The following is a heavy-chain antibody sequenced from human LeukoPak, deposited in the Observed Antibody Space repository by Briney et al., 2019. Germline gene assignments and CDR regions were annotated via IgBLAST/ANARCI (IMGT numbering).Heavy chain of an antibody. J-gene: IGHJ6*02. Sequence: GGSLRLSCAASGFTFSSYSMNWVRQAPGKGLEWVSSISSSSSYIYYADSVKGRFTISRDNAKNSLYLQMNSLRAEDTAVYYCARESPGYGSGSYGDYYYGMDVWGQGTTVTVSS. CDR1: GFTFSSYS. CDR2: ISSSSSYI. CDR3: ARESPGYGSGSYGDYYYGMDV. V-gene: IGHV3-21*01. D-gene: IGHD3-10*01.